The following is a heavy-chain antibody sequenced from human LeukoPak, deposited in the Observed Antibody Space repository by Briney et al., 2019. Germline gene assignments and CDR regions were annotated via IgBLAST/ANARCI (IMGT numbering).Heavy chain of an antibody. D-gene: IGHD6-19*01. CDR2: MNPNSGGT. CDR3: CVAVAGPDY. V-gene: IGHV1-2*02. CDR1: GYTFTSNY. Sequence: ASVKVSCKAFGYTFTSNYMHWVRQAPGQGPEWMGWMNPNSGGTNYAQKFQGRVTMTRDTSISTAYMELSRLRSDDTAVYYCCVAVAGPDYWGQGTLVTVSS. J-gene: IGHJ4*02.